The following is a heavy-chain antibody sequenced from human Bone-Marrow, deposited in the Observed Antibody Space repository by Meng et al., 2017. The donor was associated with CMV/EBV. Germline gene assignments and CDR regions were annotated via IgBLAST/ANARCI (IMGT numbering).Heavy chain of an antibody. J-gene: IGHJ4*02. CDR1: GFTFSSYG. Sequence: GGSLRLSCAASGFTFSSYGMHWVRQAPGKGLEWVAFIRYDGSNKYYADSVKGRFTISRDNSKNTLYLQMNSLRAEDTAVYYCATIAAAGKGSDYWGQGTQVTGSS. CDR2: IRYDGSNK. CDR3: ATIAAAGKGSDY. V-gene: IGHV3-30*02. D-gene: IGHD6-13*01.